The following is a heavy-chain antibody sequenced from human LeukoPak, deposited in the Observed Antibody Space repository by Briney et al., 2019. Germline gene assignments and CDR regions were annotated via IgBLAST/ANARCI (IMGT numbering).Heavy chain of an antibody. CDR3: ARALYDSSGYHAYYYYYYMDV. D-gene: IGHD3-22*01. Sequence: PSETLSLTCAVYGGSFSGYYWSWIRQPPGKGLERIGEINHSGSTNYNPSLKSRVTISVDTSKNQFSLKLSSVTAADTAVYYCARALYDSSGYHAYYYYYYMDVWGKGTTVTVSS. CDR2: INHSGST. J-gene: IGHJ6*03. CDR1: GGSFSGYY. V-gene: IGHV4-34*01.